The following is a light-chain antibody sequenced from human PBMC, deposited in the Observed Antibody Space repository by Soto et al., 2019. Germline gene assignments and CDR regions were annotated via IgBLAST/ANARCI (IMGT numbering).Light chain of an antibody. V-gene: IGKV4-1*01. CDR1: QSVLYSSINKNY. CDR3: QQYYSTPHT. CDR2: WAS. Sequence: DIVMTQSPDSLAVSLGERATINCKSSQSVLYSSINKNYLAWYQQKPGQPPKLLIYWASTRESGVPDRFSGSGSGTDFTLTISSLQAEDVAVYYCQQYYSTPHTFGGGTKVEIK. J-gene: IGKJ4*01.